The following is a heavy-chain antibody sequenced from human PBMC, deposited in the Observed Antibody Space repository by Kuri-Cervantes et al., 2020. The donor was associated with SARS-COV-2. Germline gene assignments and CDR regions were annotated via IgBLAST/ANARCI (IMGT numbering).Heavy chain of an antibody. CDR2: INPNSGGT. V-gene: IGHV1-2*02. CDR3: ARAYCSSTSCYEDV. CDR1: RYTFTGYY. J-gene: IGHJ6*04. Sequence: ASVKVSCKASRYTFTGYYMHWVRQAPGQGLEWMGWINPNSGGTNYAQKFQGRVTMTRDTSISTAYMELSRLRSDDTAVYYCARAYCSSTSCYEDVWGKGTTVTVSS. D-gene: IGHD2-2*01.